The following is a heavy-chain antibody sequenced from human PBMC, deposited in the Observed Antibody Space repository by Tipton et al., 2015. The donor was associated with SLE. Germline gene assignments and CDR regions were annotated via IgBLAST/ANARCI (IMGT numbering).Heavy chain of an antibody. Sequence: TLSLTCTVSGGSISSHYWSWIRQPPGMGLEWIGYISYSGSTSYYPSLKSRVTISLHTSKNQFSLRLSSVTAADTAVYFCARGTTLRFGHKVWGKGTTVTVSS. CDR3: ARGTTLRFGHKV. V-gene: IGHV4-59*08. J-gene: IGHJ6*04. D-gene: IGHD3-3*01. CDR2: ISYSGST. CDR1: GGSISSHY.